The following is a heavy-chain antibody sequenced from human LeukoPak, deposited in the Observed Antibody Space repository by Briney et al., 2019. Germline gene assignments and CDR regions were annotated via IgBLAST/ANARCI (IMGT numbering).Heavy chain of an antibody. CDR1: GFTFSTYG. CDR2: IQNDGSNK. J-gene: IGHJ4*02. CDR3: AIFPPPQPPQVGATDY. V-gene: IGHV3-30*02. D-gene: IGHD1-26*01. Sequence: GGSLRLSCAASGFTFSTYGMHWVRQAPGKGLEWVAFIQNDGSNKYYADSVKGRFTISRDNSKDTLYLQMSSLRVEDTAVYYCAIFPPPQPPQVGATDYWGRGTLVTVSS.